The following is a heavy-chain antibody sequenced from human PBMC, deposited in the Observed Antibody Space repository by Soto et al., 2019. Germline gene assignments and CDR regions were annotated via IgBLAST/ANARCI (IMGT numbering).Heavy chain of an antibody. J-gene: IGHJ6*02. V-gene: IGHV1-2*04. D-gene: IGHD3-3*01. CDR3: AKGEARVYDFWSGYRPEYYYYYGMGV. CDR1: GYTFTGYY. CDR2: INPNSGGT. Sequence: ASVKVSCKASGYTFTGYYMHWVRQAPGQGLEWMGWINPNSGGTNYAQKFQGWVTMTRDTSISTAYMELSRLRSDDTAVYYCAKGEARVYDFWSGYRPEYYYYYGMGVWGQGTTVTVSS.